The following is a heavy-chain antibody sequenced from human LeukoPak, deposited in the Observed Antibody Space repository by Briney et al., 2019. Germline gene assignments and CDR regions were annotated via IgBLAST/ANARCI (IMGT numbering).Heavy chain of an antibody. J-gene: IGHJ4*02. CDR1: GYTFTSYD. D-gene: IGHD3-22*01. Sequence: TSVKVSCKASGYTFTSYDINWVRQATGQGLEWIGWMNHNSGDTGYAQKFQGRVTMTRNTSISTAYMELSSLRSEDTAVYYCARGPTMDYYDSSGPYSAAGGYEIDYWGQRTLVTVSS. V-gene: IGHV1-8*01. CDR3: ARGPTMDYYDSSGPYSAAGGYEIDY. CDR2: MNHNSGDT.